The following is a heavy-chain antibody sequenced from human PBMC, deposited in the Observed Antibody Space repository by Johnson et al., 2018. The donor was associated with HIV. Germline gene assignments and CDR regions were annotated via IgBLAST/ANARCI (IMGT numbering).Heavy chain of an antibody. D-gene: IGHD1-14*01. CDR2: ISYDGSNK. Sequence: QVQLVESGGGVVQPGRSLRLSCAASGFTFSSYAMHWVRQAPGKGLEWVAVISYDGSNKYYADSVKGRFTISRDNSKNTLYLQMNSLRAEATAVYYCARALPRYDAFDIWGQGTMVTVSS. CDR3: ARALPRYDAFDI. V-gene: IGHV3-30-3*01. CDR1: GFTFSSYA. J-gene: IGHJ3*02.